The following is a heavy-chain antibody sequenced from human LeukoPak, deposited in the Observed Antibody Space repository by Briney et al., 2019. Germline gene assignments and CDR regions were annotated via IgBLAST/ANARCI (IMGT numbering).Heavy chain of an antibody. Sequence: GGSLRLSCAASGFTFSSYAMHWVRRAPGKGLEWVSGISWNSGSIGYADSVKGRFTISRDNAKNSLYLQMNSLRAEDTAVYYCAELGITMIGGVWGKGTTVTISS. D-gene: IGHD3-10*02. V-gene: IGHV3-9*01. CDR1: GFTFSSYA. CDR2: ISWNSGSI. J-gene: IGHJ6*04. CDR3: AELGITMIGGV.